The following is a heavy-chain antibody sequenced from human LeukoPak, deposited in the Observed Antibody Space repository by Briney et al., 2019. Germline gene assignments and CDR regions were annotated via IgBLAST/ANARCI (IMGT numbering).Heavy chain of an antibody. J-gene: IGHJ5*02. CDR3: ARVRCSSTSCYTGPYNWFDP. CDR2: IIPIFGTA. V-gene: IGHV1-69*13. CDR1: GGTFSSYA. Sequence: ASVTVSCKASGGTFSSYAISWVRQAPGQGLEWMGGIIPIFGTANYAQKFQGRVTITADESTSTAYMELSSLRSEDTAVYYCARVRCSSTSCYTGPYNWFDPWGQGTLVTVSS. D-gene: IGHD2-2*02.